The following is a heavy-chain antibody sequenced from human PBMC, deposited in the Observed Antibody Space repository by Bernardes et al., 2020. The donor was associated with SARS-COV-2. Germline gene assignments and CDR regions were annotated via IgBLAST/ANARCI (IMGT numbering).Heavy chain of an antibody. CDR3: ARGPWEYRSSSSYYYGMDV. D-gene: IGHD6-6*01. CDR2: ISPYNGNK. Sequence: ASMKVSCKASGYTSTSYGISWVRQAPGQGLEWMGWISPYNGNKNYAQKFQGRVTMTTDTSTSTAYMELRSLRSDDTAVYYCARGPWEYRSSSSYYYGMDVWGQGTTVTVSS. CDR1: GYTSTSYG. V-gene: IGHV1-18*01. J-gene: IGHJ6*02.